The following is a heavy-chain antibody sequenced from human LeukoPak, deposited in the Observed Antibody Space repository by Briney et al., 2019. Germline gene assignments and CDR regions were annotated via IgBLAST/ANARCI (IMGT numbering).Heavy chain of an antibody. Sequence: SETLSLACTVSGGSISSYYWSWIRQPPGKGLEWIGYIYYSGSTNYNPSLKSRVTISVDTSKNQFSLKLSSVTAADTAVYYCARLGFINRAARRTIDYWGQGTLVTVSS. D-gene: IGHD6-6*01. V-gene: IGHV4-59*12. CDR2: IYYSGST. J-gene: IGHJ4*02. CDR3: ARLGFINRAARRTIDY. CDR1: GGSISSYY.